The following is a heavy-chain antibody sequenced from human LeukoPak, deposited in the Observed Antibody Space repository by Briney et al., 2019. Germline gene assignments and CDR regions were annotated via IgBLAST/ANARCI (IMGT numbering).Heavy chain of an antibody. Sequence: GESLRLSCAASGFTFSTYAMHWVRQAPGKGLEWVAIMWYDGSKQYYADSLKGRFTISRDTSKHTLYLQMNSLRAEDTAMYYCARGVWNPDYWGQGTLVTVSS. CDR1: GFTFSTYA. V-gene: IGHV3-33*01. D-gene: IGHD1-1*01. CDR3: ARGVWNPDY. J-gene: IGHJ4*02. CDR2: MWYDGSKQ.